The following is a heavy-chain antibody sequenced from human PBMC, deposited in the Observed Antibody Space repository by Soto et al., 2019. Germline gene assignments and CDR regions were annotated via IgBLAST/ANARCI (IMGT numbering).Heavy chain of an antibody. CDR3: GAYYNYWSP. J-gene: IGHJ5*02. CDR2: IHPSDSQA. CDR1: GYTFTRNS. D-gene: IGHD3-3*01. V-gene: IGHV5-51*01. Sequence: EVQLVQSETEVKKPGESLKISCEFPGYTFTRNSIAWVRQMPGQGLEWMGLIHPSDSQAKYSPSFQGQVTISADKSANTDYLHQIILKAPDTAVYYCGAYYNYWSPRGNGNLV.